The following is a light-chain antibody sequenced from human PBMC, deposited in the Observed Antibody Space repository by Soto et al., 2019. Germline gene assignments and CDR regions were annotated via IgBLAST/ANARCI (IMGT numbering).Light chain of an antibody. CDR2: GAS. J-gene: IGKJ1*01. Sequence: EIVMTQSPATLSVSPGERATLSCRASQSISSNLAWYQQKPGQAPRLLIYGASTRATGIPARFSGSGSGTEFTLTISNLQSEDFVVYYCQQYNKWPRTFGQGTKVEIK. CDR1: QSISSN. CDR3: QQYNKWPRT. V-gene: IGKV3-15*01.